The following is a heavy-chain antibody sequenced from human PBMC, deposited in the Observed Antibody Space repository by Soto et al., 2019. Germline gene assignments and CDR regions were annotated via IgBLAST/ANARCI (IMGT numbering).Heavy chain of an antibody. CDR1: GYTFTSYG. D-gene: IGHD3-3*01. CDR2: ISPYNGNT. Sequence: ASVKVSCKASGYTFTSYGISWVRQAPGQGLEWMGWISPYNGNTNYAQKLQGRVTMTRNTSMSTAYMELSSLRSEDTAVYYCARGRGSYDFWSGSYEGYYGMDVWGQGTTVTVS. J-gene: IGHJ6*02. V-gene: IGHV1-18*01. CDR3: ARGRGSYDFWSGSYEGYYGMDV.